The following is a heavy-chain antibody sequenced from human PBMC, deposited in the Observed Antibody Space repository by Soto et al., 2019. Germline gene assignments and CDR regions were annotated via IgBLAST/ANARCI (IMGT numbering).Heavy chain of an antibody. CDR2: VHYSGRA. Sequence: SETLSLTCTVSGGSISNYYWIWIRQPPGKGLDWIGYVHYSGRATYNPSFKSRVTISVDTSKNQFSVNMSSVTAADTAVYYCARISNDYGGNGAFDYWGQGTLVTVSS. J-gene: IGHJ4*02. CDR1: GGSISNYY. D-gene: IGHD4-17*01. V-gene: IGHV4-59*01. CDR3: ARISNDYGGNGAFDY.